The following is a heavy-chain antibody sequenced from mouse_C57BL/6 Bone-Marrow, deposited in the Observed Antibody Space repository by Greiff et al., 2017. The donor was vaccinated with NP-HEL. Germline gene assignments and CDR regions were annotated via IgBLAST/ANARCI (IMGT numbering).Heavy chain of an antibody. CDR3: ARSGYDDAMDY. CDR1: GYTFTSYW. V-gene: IGHV1-64*01. CDR2: IHPNSGST. J-gene: IGHJ4*01. D-gene: IGHD2-2*01. Sequence: QVQLQQPGAELVKPGASVKLSCKASGYTFTSYWMHWVKQRPGQGLEWIGMIHPNSGSTNYNEKFKNKATLTVDKSSSTAYMQLSSLTSEDSAVYYCARSGYDDAMDYWGQGTSVTVSS.